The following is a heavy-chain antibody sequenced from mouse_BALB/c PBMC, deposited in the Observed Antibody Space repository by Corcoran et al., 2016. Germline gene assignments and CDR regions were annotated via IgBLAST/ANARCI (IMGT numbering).Heavy chain of an antibody. D-gene: IGHD4-1*01. CDR1: GFNIKDTY. V-gene: IGHV14-3*02. CDR2: MDPANGNT. J-gene: IGHJ1*01. Sequence: EVQLQQSGAELVKPGASVKLSCTASGFNIKDTYSHWVKQRPEQGLEWIGRMDPANGNTKYNPKFQGKAAITADTSSNTAYLQLSSLTSEDTAVYYCANWDWYFDVWGAGTTVTVSS. CDR3: ANWDWYFDV.